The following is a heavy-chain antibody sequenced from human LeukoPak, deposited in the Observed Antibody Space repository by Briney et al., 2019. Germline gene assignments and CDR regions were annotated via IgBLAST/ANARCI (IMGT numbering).Heavy chain of an antibody. D-gene: IGHD3-16*01. CDR3: ARDNDSRDPPHFDY. Sequence: ASVKVSCKASGYTFTSYDINWVRQATGQGLEWMGWMNPNSGNTGYAQKFQGRVTITRNTSISTAYMELNSLRSEDTAVYYCARDNDSRDPPHFDYWGQGTLVTVSS. CDR2: MNPNSGNT. CDR1: GYTFTSYD. J-gene: IGHJ4*02. V-gene: IGHV1-8*03.